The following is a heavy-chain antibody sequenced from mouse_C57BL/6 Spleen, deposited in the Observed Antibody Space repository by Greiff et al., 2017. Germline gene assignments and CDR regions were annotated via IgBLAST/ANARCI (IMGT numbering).Heavy chain of an antibody. Sequence: QVQLQQSGAELVRPGTSVKLSCKASGYTFTSYWIGWAKQRPGHGLEWIGDIYPVGGYTHYNEKFKGKATLTADKSSSTAYMQFSSLTSEDSAVYYCARWTEDGSRYYFDYWGQGTTLTVSS. CDR2: IYPVGGYT. D-gene: IGHD1-1*01. CDR3: ARWTEDGSRYYFDY. V-gene: IGHV1-63*01. J-gene: IGHJ2*01. CDR1: GYTFTSYW.